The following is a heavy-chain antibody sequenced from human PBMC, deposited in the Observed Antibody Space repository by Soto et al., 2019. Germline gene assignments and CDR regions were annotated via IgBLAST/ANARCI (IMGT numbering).Heavy chain of an antibody. Sequence: PGGSLRLSCAASGFTFSSSAMSWVRQAPGKGLEWVSSISGSSEDTYYADSVKGRFIISRDNPRNTLYLQMNTLRAEDTAVYYCAKVQTWTIFDYWGQGTLVTVS. V-gene: IGHV3-23*01. CDR3: AKVQTWTIFDY. CDR1: GFTFSSSA. D-gene: IGHD1-1*01. CDR2: ISGSSEDT. J-gene: IGHJ4*02.